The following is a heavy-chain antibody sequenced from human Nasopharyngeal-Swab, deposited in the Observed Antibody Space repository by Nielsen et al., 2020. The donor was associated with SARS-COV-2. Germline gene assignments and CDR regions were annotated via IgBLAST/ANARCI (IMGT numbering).Heavy chain of an antibody. D-gene: IGHD3-22*01. J-gene: IGHJ4*02. CDR3: ARDAAASYDSSGYAPDY. CDR1: GYTFTSYG. CDR2: ISAYNGNT. V-gene: IGHV1-18*01. Sequence: ASVKVSCKASGYTFTSYGISWVRQAPGQGLEWMGWISAYNGNTNYAQKLQGRVTMTTDTSTSTAYMELRSLRSDDTAVYYCARDAAASYDSSGYAPDYWGQGTRVTVSS.